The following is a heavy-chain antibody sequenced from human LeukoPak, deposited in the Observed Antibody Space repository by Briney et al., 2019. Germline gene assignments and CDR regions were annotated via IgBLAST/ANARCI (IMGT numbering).Heavy chain of an antibody. Sequence: ASVKVSCKASGGTFSSYAISWVRQAPGQGLEWMGGIIPIFGTANYAQKFQGRVTITADESTSTAYMELSSLRSEDTAVYYCARVGPYSGSGERERERDDIWGQGTMVTVSS. CDR2: IIPIFGTA. J-gene: IGHJ3*02. CDR3: ARVGPYSGSGERERERDDI. V-gene: IGHV1-69*13. D-gene: IGHD1-26*01. CDR1: GGTFSSYA.